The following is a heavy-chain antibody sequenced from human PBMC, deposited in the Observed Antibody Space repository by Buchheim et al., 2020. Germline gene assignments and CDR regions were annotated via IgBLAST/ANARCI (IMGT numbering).Heavy chain of an antibody. J-gene: IGHJ5*02. V-gene: IGHV4-34*01. CDR2: INHSGST. Sequence: QVQLQQWGAGLLKPSETLSLTCAVYGGSFSGYYWSWIRQPPGKGLEWIGEINHSGSTNYNPSLKSRVTIPVDTSKNQFSLKLSSVTAADTAVYYCATMRGRRRWFDPWGQGTL. CDR1: GGSFSGYY. CDR3: ATMRGRRRWFDP.